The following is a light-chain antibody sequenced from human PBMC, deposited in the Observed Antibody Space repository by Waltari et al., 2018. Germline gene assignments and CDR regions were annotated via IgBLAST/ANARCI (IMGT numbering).Light chain of an antibody. J-gene: IGKJ1*01. CDR2: GAS. CDR3: QHYVRLPAT. Sequence: EIVLTQSPGTLSLSPGERATLSFRASQSVSRTLAWYQQKPGQAPKLLVYGASIRATGSPDRFTGSGSGTDFSLTISSLEPEDFAIYFCQHYVRLPATFGQGTKVEIK. CDR1: QSVSRT. V-gene: IGKV3-20*01.